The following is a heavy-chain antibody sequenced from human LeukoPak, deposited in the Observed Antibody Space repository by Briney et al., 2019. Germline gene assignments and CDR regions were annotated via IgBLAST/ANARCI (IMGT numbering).Heavy chain of an antibody. Sequence: GGSLRLSCAASGFTFSSYGMHWVRQAPGKGLEWVAVISYDGSNKYYADSVKGRFTISRDNAKNSLYLQMNSLRAEDTAVYYCARDLWWYSPIDYWGQGTPVTVSS. CDR1: GFTFSSYG. V-gene: IGHV3-30*03. CDR2: ISYDGSNK. CDR3: ARDLWWYSPIDY. J-gene: IGHJ4*02. D-gene: IGHD2-15*01.